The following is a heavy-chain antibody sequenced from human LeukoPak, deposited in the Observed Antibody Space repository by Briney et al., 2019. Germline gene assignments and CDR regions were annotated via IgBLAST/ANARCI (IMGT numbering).Heavy chain of an antibody. Sequence: SETLSLTCAVYGGSFSGYYWSWIRQPPGKGLEWIGEINHSGSTNYNPSLKSRVTISVDTSKNQFSLKLSSVTAADTAVYYCARGEMWFGELIRGWFDPWGQGTLVTVSS. D-gene: IGHD3-10*01. CDR2: INHSGST. J-gene: IGHJ5*02. CDR1: GGSFSGYY. CDR3: ARGEMWFGELIRGWFDP. V-gene: IGHV4-34*01.